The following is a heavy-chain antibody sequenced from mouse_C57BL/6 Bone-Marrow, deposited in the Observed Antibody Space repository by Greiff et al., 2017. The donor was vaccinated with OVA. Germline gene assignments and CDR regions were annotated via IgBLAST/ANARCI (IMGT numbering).Heavy chain of an antibody. CDR3: TKEITTVVAPAY. Sequence: EVNVVESGEGLVKPGGSLKLSCAASGFTFSSYAMSWVRQTPEKRLEWVAYISSGGDYIYYADTVKGRLILSRDNARNTLYLQMSSLKSEDTAMYYCTKEITTVVAPAYWGQGTLVTVSA. J-gene: IGHJ3*01. V-gene: IGHV5-9-1*02. CDR2: ISSGGDYI. D-gene: IGHD1-1*01. CDR1: GFTFSSYA.